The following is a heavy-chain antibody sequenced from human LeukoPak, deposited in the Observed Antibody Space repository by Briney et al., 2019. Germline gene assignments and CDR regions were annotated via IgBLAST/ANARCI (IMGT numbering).Heavy chain of an antibody. CDR2: INHSGST. CDR1: GGSFSGYY. V-gene: IGHV4-34*01. D-gene: IGHD1-7*01. Sequence: PSETLSLTCAVYGGSFSGYYWSWIRQPPGKGLEWIGEINHSGSTNYNPSLKSRVTISVDTSKNQFSLKLSSVTAADTAVYYCARGRRRGNYAVFDLWGRGTLVTVSS. J-gene: IGHJ2*01. CDR3: ARGRRRGNYAVFDL.